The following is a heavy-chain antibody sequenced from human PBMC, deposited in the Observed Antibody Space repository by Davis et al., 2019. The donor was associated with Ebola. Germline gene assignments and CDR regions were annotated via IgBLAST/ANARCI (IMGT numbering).Heavy chain of an antibody. D-gene: IGHD3-9*01. CDR3: TTDLVDTYYDILTGYYIGGRDAFDI. CDR2: NKSKTDGGTT. V-gene: IGHV3-15*01. J-gene: IGHJ3*02. CDR1: GFTFSNAW. Sequence: GESLKTSCAASGFTFSNAWMSWVRQAPGKGPEWVGRNKSKTDGGTTDYAAPVKGRFNISRDNSKNTLYLQMNSLKTEDTAVYYCTTDLVDTYYDILTGYYIGGRDAFDIWGQGTMVTVSS.